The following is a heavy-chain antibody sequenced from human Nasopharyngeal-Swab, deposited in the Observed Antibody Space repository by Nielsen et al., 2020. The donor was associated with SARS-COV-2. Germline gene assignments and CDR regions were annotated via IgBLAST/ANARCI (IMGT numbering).Heavy chain of an antibody. CDR3: ARGGGDSSGWHFDY. J-gene: IGHJ4*02. D-gene: IGHD6-19*01. CDR1: GFTFSSYG. CDR2: IWYDGSNK. Sequence: GESLKISCAASGFTFSSYGMHWVRQAPGKGLEWVAVIWYDGSNKYYADSVKGRFTISRDNSKNTLYLQMNSLGAEDTAVYYCARGGGDSSGWHFDYWGQGTLVTVSS. V-gene: IGHV3-33*01.